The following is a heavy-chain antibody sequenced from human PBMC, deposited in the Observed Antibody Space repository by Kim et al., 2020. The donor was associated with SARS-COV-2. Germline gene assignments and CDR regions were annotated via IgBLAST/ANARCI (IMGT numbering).Heavy chain of an antibody. V-gene: IGHV1-18*01. Sequence: ASVKVSCKASGYTFTSYGISWVRQAPGQGLEWMGWISAYNGNTNYAQKLQGRVTMTTDTSTSTAYMELRSLRSDDTAMYYCARDYYDSSGYPSLGYWGQGTLVTVSS. CDR2: ISAYNGNT. J-gene: IGHJ4*02. CDR1: GYTFTSYG. D-gene: IGHD3-22*01. CDR3: ARDYYDSSGYPSLGY.